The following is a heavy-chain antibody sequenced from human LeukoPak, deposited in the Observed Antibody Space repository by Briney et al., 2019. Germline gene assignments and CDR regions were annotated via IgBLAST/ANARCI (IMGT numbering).Heavy chain of an antibody. CDR2: ISSSSSTI. J-gene: IGHJ4*02. Sequence: PGGSLRLSCAASGFTFSSYIMNWVRQAPGKGLEWVSYISSSSSTIYYADSVKGRFTISRDNAKNSLYLQMNSLRAEDTPVYYCARGGLRVATIGWGHWGQGTLVTVSS. V-gene: IGHV3-48*01. CDR3: ARGGLRVATIGWGH. CDR1: GFTFSSYI. D-gene: IGHD5-12*01.